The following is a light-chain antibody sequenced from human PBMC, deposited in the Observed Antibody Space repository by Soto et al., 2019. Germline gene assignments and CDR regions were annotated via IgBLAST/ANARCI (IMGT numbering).Light chain of an antibody. V-gene: IGLV1-40*01. CDR2: GNS. Sequence: QLVLTQPPSVSGAPGQRVTISCTGSSSNIGTGYDVHWYQQLPGTAPKLLIYGNSNRPSGVPDRFSGSKSGTSASLAITGLQAEDGADYYGQSYDSNLSVVFGGGTKLTVL. CDR3: QSYDSNLSVV. J-gene: IGLJ2*01. CDR1: SSNIGTGYD.